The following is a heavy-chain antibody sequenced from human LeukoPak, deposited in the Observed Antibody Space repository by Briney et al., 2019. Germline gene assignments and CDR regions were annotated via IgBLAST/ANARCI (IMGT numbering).Heavy chain of an antibody. CDR3: ARQVAQLAKIDY. Sequence: GESLKISCNGSGYRFTSYWIGWVRQMPGKGLEWMGIIYPGDSDTRYSPSFQGQVTISADKSISTAYLQWSSLKASDTAIYYCARQVAQLAKIDYWGQGTLVTVSS. CDR2: IYPGDSDT. J-gene: IGHJ4*02. D-gene: IGHD2-2*01. CDR1: GYRFTSYW. V-gene: IGHV5-51*01.